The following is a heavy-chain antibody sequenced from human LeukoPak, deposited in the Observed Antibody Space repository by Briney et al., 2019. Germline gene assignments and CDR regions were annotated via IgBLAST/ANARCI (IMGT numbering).Heavy chain of an antibody. V-gene: IGHV4-38-2*02. CDR2: IYHSGST. CDR3: ARDQGSMIVVRTTNWYFDL. Sequence: PSETLSLTCAVSGYSISSGYYWGWIRQPPGKGLEWIGSIYHSGSTYYNPSLKSRVTISVDTSKNQFSLKVTSVTAADTAVYYCARDQGSMIVVRTTNWYFDLWGRGTLVTVSS. J-gene: IGHJ2*01. D-gene: IGHD3-22*01. CDR1: GYSISSGYY.